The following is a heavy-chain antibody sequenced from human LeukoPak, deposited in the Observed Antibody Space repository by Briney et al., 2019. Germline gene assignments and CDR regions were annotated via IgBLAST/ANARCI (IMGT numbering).Heavy chain of an antibody. V-gene: IGHV1-2*02. J-gene: IGHJ4*02. CDR1: GYTFTGYY. CDR2: INPNSGGT. D-gene: IGHD5-18*01. CDR3: ARMGKWIQPMSLDY. Sequence: VASVTVSCKASGYTFTGYYMHWVRQAPGQGLEWMGWINPNSGGTNYAQKFQGRVTMTRDTSISTAYMELSRLRSDDTAVYYCARMGKWIQPMSLDYWGQGTLVTVSS.